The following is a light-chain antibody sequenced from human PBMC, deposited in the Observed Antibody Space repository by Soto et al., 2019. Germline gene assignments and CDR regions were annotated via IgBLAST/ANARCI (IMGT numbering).Light chain of an antibody. CDR3: QSYDSSLSGSKV. CDR2: GNS. J-gene: IGLJ2*01. Sequence: QSVLTQPPSVSGAPGQRVTISCTGSISIIGAGYDVHWYQQLPGTAPKLLIYGNSNRPSGVPDRFSGSKSGTSASLAITGLQAEDEADYYCQSYDSSLSGSKVFGGGTKLTVL. CDR1: ISIIGAGYD. V-gene: IGLV1-40*01.